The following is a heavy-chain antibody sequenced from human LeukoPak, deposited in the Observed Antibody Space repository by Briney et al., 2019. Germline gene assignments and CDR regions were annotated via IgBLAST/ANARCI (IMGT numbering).Heavy chain of an antibody. CDR1: GFTVSDNY. V-gene: IGHV3-7*01. D-gene: IGHD2-15*01. CDR2: IKEDGSEK. CDR3: ARDGVVPYYFDY. Sequence: PGGSLRLSCAVSGFTVSDNYMSWVRQAPGKGLEWVANIKEDGSEKYYVDSVKGRFTISRDNSKNTLYLQMNSLRAEDTAVYYCARDGVVPYYFDYWGQGTLVTVSS. J-gene: IGHJ4*02.